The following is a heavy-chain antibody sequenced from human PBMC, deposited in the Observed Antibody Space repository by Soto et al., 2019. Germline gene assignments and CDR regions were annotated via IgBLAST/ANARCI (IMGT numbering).Heavy chain of an antibody. J-gene: IGHJ6*02. CDR2: LNPNSAGT. V-gene: IGHV1-2*02. CDR1: GCTFRDYY. Sequence: QVQLVQAGAEVKKTGASVKVSCKASGCTFRDYYIHWVRQAPGQGLEWMGCLNPNSAGTDYAQKFQGRVTMTRDTSISTAYMELSRLRSDDTAVYYCARGPSRQLLVHNHPMDVWGQGATVTVSS. D-gene: IGHD6-13*01. CDR3: ARGPSRQLLVHNHPMDV.